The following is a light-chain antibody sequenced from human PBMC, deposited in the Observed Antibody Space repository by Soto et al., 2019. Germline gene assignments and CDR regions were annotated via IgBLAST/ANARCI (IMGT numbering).Light chain of an antibody. CDR2: AAS. J-gene: IGKJ1*01. CDR3: QQYSGSSPT. Sequence: DIRITQSPSSLSASVGDRDTITCRASQSISSYLNWYQQKPGKAPKLLIYAASSLQSGVPSRFSGGGSGTDFTLTISGLQLDDFATYYCQQYSGSSPTFGQGTKVDIK. V-gene: IGKV1-39*01. CDR1: QSISSY.